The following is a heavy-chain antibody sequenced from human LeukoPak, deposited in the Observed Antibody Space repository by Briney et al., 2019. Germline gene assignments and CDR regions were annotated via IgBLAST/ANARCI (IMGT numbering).Heavy chain of an antibody. CDR2: MYHNGSP. CDR1: GDSISSGGHY. V-gene: IGHV4-31*03. J-gene: IGHJ4*02. D-gene: IGHD2-21*02. Sequence: SDTLSLTCTVSGDSISSGGHYWRWIRQQRGGGLESIAYMYHNGSPYNNPSLKSRVTISVDASNNQFSLQLSSVTAADTAMYYCARVGWVTSFVESWGQGTQVTVA. CDR3: ARVGWVTSFVES.